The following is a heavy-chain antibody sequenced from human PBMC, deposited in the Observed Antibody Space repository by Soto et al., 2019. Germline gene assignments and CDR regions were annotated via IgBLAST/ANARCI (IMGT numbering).Heavy chain of an antibody. J-gene: IGHJ4*02. CDR3: AREGGYYGMDVFDY. CDR1: GFTFSSYA. CDR2: ISYDGSNK. Sequence: QVQLVESGGGVVQPGRSLRLSCAASGFTFSSYAMHWVRQAPGKGLEWVAVISYDGSNKYYADSVKGRFTISRDNSKNTLYLQMNSLRAEDTAVYYCAREGGYYGMDVFDYWGQGTLVTVSS. D-gene: IGHD3-22*01. V-gene: IGHV3-30-3*01.